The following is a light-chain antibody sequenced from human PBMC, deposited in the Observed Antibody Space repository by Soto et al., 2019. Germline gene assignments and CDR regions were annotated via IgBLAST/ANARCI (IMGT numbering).Light chain of an antibody. Sequence: EIVVTQSPGTLSLSPGEGAALSCRASQSVSSNYLAWYQQRPGQAPRLLIYAASNRAAGIPDRFSGSGSGTDFTLTNSRLEPEDFAVYYCQQYGSSPATFGQGTKLEIK. CDR1: QSVSSNY. V-gene: IGKV3-20*01. CDR2: AAS. CDR3: QQYGSSPAT. J-gene: IGKJ2*01.